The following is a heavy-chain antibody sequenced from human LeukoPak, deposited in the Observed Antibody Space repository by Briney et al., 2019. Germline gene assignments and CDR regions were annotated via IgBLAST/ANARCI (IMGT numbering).Heavy chain of an antibody. CDR1: GGSISSSSYY. CDR2: IYYSGST. CDR3: ASDLTIFGAPRYFGY. Sequence: PSETLSLTCTVSGGSISSSSYYWGWIRQPPGKGLEWIGSIYYSGSTYYNPSLKSRVTISVDTSKNQFSLKLSSVTAADTAVYYCASDLTIFGAPRYFGYWGQGTLVTVSS. V-gene: IGHV4-39*07. J-gene: IGHJ4*02. D-gene: IGHD3-3*01.